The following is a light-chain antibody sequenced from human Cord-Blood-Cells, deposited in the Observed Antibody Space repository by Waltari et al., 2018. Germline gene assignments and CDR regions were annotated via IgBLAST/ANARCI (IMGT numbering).Light chain of an antibody. V-gene: IGLV3-19*01. J-gene: IGLJ1*01. CDR2: GKN. Sequence: SSELTQDPAVSVALGQTVRITCQGDSLRSYYASWYQQKPGQAPVLVIYGKNNRPSGIPDRFSGSSSGNTASLTITGAQAENEADYYCNSLDSSSNHYVFGTGTKVTVL. CDR1: SLRSYY. CDR3: NSLDSSSNHYV.